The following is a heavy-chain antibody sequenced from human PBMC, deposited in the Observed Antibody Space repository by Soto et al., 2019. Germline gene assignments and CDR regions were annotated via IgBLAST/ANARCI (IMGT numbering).Heavy chain of an antibody. CDR1: GGSITRRSSY. Sequence: PSEPLSLTCIVSGGSITRRSSYWAWSRQPPGKGLEWVGTFYDGNTYHNPSLRSRVTIAVDTSKNQFALKLNSVAAADTAFYYCATTRGLAVGGSFDYWGQGMLVTVSS. D-gene: IGHD6-13*01. CDR2: FYDGNT. J-gene: IGHJ4*02. CDR3: ATTRGLAVGGSFDY. V-gene: IGHV4-39*01.